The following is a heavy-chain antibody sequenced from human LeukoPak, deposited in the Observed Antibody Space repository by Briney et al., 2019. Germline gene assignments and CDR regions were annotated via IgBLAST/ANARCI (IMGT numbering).Heavy chain of an antibody. CDR3: ARDHITMVRGVIRGFDY. CDR1: GGTFSSYA. V-gene: IGHV1-69*04. J-gene: IGHJ4*02. CDR2: IIPILGIA. D-gene: IGHD3-10*01. Sequence: GASVKVSCKASGGTFSSYAISWVRQAPGQGLERMGRIIPILGIANYAQKFQGRVTITADKSTSTAYMELSSLRSEDTAVYYCARDHITMVRGVIRGFDYWGQGTLVTVSS.